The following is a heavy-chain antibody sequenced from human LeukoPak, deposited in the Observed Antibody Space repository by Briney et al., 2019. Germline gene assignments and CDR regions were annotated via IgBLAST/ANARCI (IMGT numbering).Heavy chain of an antibody. D-gene: IGHD3-22*01. J-gene: IGHJ4*02. V-gene: IGHV3-33*01. Sequence: SLRLSCAPSGFTLSSYGMLWLRQAPAKGRAWVAGIWYEGSNKYYAGSVKGRFTICREHSKNTLYLQMNSLRAEDTAVYYCARERVYYYDSSGYYYSFYFDYWGQGTLVTVCS. CDR3: ARERVYYYDSSGYYYSFYFDY. CDR1: GFTLSSYG. CDR2: IWYEGSNK.